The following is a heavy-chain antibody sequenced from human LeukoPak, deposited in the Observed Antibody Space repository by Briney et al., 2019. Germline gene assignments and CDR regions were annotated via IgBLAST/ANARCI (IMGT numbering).Heavy chain of an antibody. CDR2: IHHSGSA. CDR3: ERLLYSSGFY. J-gene: IGHJ4*02. V-gene: IGHV4-34*01. D-gene: IGHD6-19*01. CDR1: GGSLSGYY. Sequence: PSETLSLTCGVYGGSLSGYYWSWIRQSPGKGLEWIGQIHHSGSANYNPSLRSRVTISMDTSKNQFSLKLSSVTAADTAVYYCERLLYSSGFYWGQGTLVTVSS.